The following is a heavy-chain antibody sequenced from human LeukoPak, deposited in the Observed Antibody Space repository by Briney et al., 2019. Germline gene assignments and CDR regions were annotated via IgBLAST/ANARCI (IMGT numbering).Heavy chain of an antibody. CDR3: ARGDYYDSFDY. J-gene: IGHJ4*02. CDR1: GFTFSNAW. D-gene: IGHD3-22*01. CDR2: ISSSSIYI. Sequence: GGSLRLSCAASGFTFSNAWMSWVRQAPGKGLEWVSSISSSSIYIYYADSVKGRFTISRDNAKNSLYLQMNSLRAEDTAVYYCARGDYYDSFDYWGQGTLVTVSS. V-gene: IGHV3-21*01.